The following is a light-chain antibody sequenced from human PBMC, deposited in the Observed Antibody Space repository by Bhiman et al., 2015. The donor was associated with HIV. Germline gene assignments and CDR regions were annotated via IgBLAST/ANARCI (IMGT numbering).Light chain of an antibody. CDR2: DVS. Sequence: QSALTQPASMSGSPGQSITISCTGTSSDIGSYTLVSWYQQHPGKAPKLMIYDVSNRPSGVPNRFSGSKSDNTASLTISGLQAEDEADYYCSSYTTSSTYVFGTGTKVTVL. V-gene: IGLV2-14*02. J-gene: IGLJ1*01. CDR3: SSYTTSSTYV. CDR1: SSDIGSYTL.